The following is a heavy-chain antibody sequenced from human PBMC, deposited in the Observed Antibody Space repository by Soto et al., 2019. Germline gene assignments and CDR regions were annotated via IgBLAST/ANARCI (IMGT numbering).Heavy chain of an antibody. D-gene: IGHD1-20*01. V-gene: IGHV4-59*01. Sequence: SETLSLTCTVSVGSISSYYWSWIRQPPGKGLEWIGYIYYSGSTNYNPSLKSRVTISVDTSKNQFSLKLSSVTAADTAVYYCARDTYKGWFDPWGQGTLVTVSS. CDR2: IYYSGST. CDR1: VGSISSYY. CDR3: ARDTYKGWFDP. J-gene: IGHJ5*02.